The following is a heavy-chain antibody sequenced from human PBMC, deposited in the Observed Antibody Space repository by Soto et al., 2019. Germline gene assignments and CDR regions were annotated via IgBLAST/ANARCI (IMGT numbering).Heavy chain of an antibody. V-gene: IGHV4-38-2*02. CDR3: ARVKYYDNPKWFDP. Sequence: SETLSLTCSVSGYSIREGYYWGWIRQAPGKGLEWIVSVFHSGSRYYNPSLKSRVTFSVDTSKNQFSLNLTSVTAADTAVYYCARVKYYDNPKWFDPWGQGTLVTVSS. CDR2: VFHSGSR. J-gene: IGHJ5*02. D-gene: IGHD3-22*01. CDR1: GYSIREGYY.